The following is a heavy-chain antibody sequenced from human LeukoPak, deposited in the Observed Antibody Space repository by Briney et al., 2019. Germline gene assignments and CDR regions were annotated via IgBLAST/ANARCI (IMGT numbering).Heavy chain of an antibody. Sequence: ASVKVSCKASGYTFTSYGISWVRQAPGQGLEWMGCISAYNGNTNYAHKLQGRVTMTTDTSTSTAYMELRSLRSDATAVYYCAREGYKQQLAAAFDIWGQGTMVTVSS. CDR3: AREGYKQQLAAAFDI. V-gene: IGHV1-18*01. CDR2: ISAYNGNT. D-gene: IGHD6-13*01. CDR1: GYTFTSYG. J-gene: IGHJ3*02.